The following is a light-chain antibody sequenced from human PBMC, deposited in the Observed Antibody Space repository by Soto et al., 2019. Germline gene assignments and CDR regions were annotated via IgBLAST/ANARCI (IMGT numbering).Light chain of an antibody. J-gene: IGKJ1*01. CDR2: DAS. CDR3: QQRYNWPWT. Sequence: EVVLTQYTGTVSLSPGERATLSCRASQSIRNFLAWYQQKPGQAPRLLIYDASNRATGIPPRFSGSGSGTDFTLAISGLEPEDLAVYYCQQRYNWPWTFGQGTMVDVK. CDR1: QSIRNF. V-gene: IGKV3-11*01.